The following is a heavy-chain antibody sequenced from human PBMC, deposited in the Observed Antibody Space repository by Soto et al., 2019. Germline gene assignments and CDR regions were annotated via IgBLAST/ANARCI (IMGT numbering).Heavy chain of an antibody. Sequence: QVQLVESGGGVVQPGRSLRLSCSASGFTFSDYTMHWVRQAPGRGLEWVAIILYAESDQYYSDSVKGRFTISRDNSKNTLYLQMHSLTTEDTAVYYCAKDGTHLWSKQYYFDSWGQGALVTVSS. CDR1: GFTFSDYT. CDR2: ILYAESDQ. J-gene: IGHJ4*02. D-gene: IGHD1-26*01. V-gene: IGHV3-30*18. CDR3: AKDGTHLWSKQYYFDS.